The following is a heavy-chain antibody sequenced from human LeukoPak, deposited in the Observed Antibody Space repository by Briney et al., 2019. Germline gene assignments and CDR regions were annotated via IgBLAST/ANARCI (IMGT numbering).Heavy chain of an antibody. CDR1: GYSFTSYW. Sequence: GESLKISCKGSGYSFTSYWIAWVRQMPGKGLVWMGIIFPGDSDTRYSPSFQGQVTISVDKSISTAYLQWSSLKASDTAIYYCARRGEAMDPFDYWGQGTLVTVSS. CDR3: ARRGEAMDPFDY. J-gene: IGHJ4*02. V-gene: IGHV5-51*01. D-gene: IGHD5-18*01. CDR2: IFPGDSDT.